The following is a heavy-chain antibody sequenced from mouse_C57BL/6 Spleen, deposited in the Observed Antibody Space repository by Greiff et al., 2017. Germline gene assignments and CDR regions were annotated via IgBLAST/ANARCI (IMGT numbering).Heavy chain of an antibody. CDR1: GYAFSSYW. J-gene: IGHJ4*01. V-gene: IGHV1-80*01. Sequence: QVQLKESGAELVKPGASVKISCKASGYAFSSYWMNWVKQRPGKGLEWIGQIYPGDGDTNYNGKFKGKATLTADKYSSTAYMQLSSLTSEDSAVYFCARSGDYEGYYYAMDYWGQGTSVTVSS. D-gene: IGHD2-4*01. CDR3: ARSGDYEGYYYAMDY. CDR2: IYPGDGDT.